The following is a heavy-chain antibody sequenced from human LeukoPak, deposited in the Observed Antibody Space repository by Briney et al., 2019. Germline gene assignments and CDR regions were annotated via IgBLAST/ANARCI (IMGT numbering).Heavy chain of an antibody. J-gene: IGHJ5*02. CDR3: VRGGQRFDP. CDR2: IKGGGSES. D-gene: IGHD3-16*01. CDR1: GFSFSDFW. V-gene: IGHV3-7*01. Sequence: GGSLRLSCAASGFSFSDFWMSWVRQAPRKGLEWVANIKGGGSESNYVDSVKGRFTISRDNAKNSLYLEMNSLRAEDTAMYYCVRGGQRFDPWPREPRSPSPQ.